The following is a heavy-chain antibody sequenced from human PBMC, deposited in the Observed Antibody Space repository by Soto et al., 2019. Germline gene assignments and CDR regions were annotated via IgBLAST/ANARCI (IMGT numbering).Heavy chain of an antibody. V-gene: IGHV5-51*01. CDR2: IYPGDSDT. CDR1: GYSFNNYW. Sequence: PGESLKISCKGSGYSFNNYWIGWVRQMPGKGPEWMGIIYPGDSDTRYSPSFRGQVTISADKSISSAYLQWSSLKASDTAMYYCARQDGYALYYFDSWGQGTLVTVSS. D-gene: IGHD5-12*01. J-gene: IGHJ4*02. CDR3: ARQDGYALYYFDS.